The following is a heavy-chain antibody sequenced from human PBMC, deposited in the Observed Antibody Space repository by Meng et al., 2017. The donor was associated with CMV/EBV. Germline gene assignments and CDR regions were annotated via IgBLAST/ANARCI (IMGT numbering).Heavy chain of an antibody. J-gene: IGHJ6*02. CDR2: IIPIFGTA. V-gene: IGHV1-69*05. CDR3: ARALDKRLVEATFYYYYGVDV. CDR1: GGTFSSYA. D-gene: IGHD1-26*01. Sequence: SVKVSCKASGGTFSSYAISWVRQAPGQGLEWMGGIIPIFGTANYAQKFQGRVTITTDESTSTAYMELSSLRSENTAVYYCARALDKRLVEATFYYYYGVDVWGQGTTVTVSS.